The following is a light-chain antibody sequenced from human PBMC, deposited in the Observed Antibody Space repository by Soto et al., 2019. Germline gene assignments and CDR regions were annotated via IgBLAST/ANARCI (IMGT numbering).Light chain of an antibody. V-gene: IGLV1-40*01. CDR1: SSNIGAGYD. Sequence: QAVVTQPPSVSGAPGQRVTISCTGSSSNIGAGYDVHWYQQLPGTAPKVLIYGNSNRPSGVPERFSGSKSGTSASLAITGLQAEDESDYYCQSYDSSLSVVFGGGTKLTVL. CDR3: QSYDSSLSVV. CDR2: GNS. J-gene: IGLJ2*01.